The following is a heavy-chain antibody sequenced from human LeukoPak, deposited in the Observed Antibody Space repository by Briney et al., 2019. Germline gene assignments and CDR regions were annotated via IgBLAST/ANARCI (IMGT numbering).Heavy chain of an antibody. CDR2: ISYDGGSR. V-gene: IGHV3-30*04. Sequence: GGSLRLSCLASGITFNRYAMHWVRQSPGKGLEWVAVISYDGGSRDHAGSVKGRVTISRDNSKNTLYLQMNSLRVEDTAVYYCARGGTEIYYRYYGMDVWGQGTTVTVSS. CDR3: ARGGTEIYYRYYGMDV. CDR1: GITFNRYA. J-gene: IGHJ6*02. D-gene: IGHD3-22*01.